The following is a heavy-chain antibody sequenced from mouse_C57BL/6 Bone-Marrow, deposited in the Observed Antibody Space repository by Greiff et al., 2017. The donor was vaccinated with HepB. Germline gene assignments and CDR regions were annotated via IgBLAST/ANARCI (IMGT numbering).Heavy chain of an antibody. J-gene: IGHJ1*03. CDR3: ARDTTVVGWYFDV. Sequence: DVKLVESGGGLVKPGGSLKLSCAASGFTFSSYAMSWVRQTPEKRLEWVATISDGGSYTYYPDNVKGRFTISRDNAKNNLYLQMSHLKSEDTAMYYCARDTTVVGWYFDVWGTGTTVTVSS. CDR1: GFTFSSYA. D-gene: IGHD1-1*01. V-gene: IGHV5-4*01. CDR2: ISDGGSYT.